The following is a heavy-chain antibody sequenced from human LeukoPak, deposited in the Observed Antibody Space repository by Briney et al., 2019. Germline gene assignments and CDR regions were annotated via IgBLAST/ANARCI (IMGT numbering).Heavy chain of an antibody. D-gene: IGHD1-26*01. CDR1: GFTFSSYG. J-gene: IGHJ2*01. CDR3: TTGIMGATHRYFDL. Sequence: GGSLRLSCAASGFTFSSYGMHWVRQAPGKGLEWVAVIWYDGSNKYYADSVKGRFTISRDNSKNTLHLQMNSLRAEDTAVYYCTTGIMGATHRYFDLWGRGTLLTVSS. V-gene: IGHV3-33*01. CDR2: IWYDGSNK.